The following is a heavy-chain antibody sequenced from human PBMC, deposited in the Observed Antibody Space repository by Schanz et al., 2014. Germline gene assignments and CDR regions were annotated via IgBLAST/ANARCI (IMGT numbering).Heavy chain of an antibody. CDR1: GFTFSTDA. V-gene: IGHV3-23*04. J-gene: IGHJ4*02. Sequence: VQLVESGGGVVQPGRSLRLSCVASGFTFSTDAMSWVRQAPGKGLEWLSVISASGGDTYYADSVKGRFTISRDNSKNTLYLQMNSLRAEDTAVYYCAKVRYSSGWRGDYFDEWGQGTLVTVAS. CDR2: ISASGGDT. CDR3: AKVRYSSGWRGDYFDE. D-gene: IGHD6-25*01.